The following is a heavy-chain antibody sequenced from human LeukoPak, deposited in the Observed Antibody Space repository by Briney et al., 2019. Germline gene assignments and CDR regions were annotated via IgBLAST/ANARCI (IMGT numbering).Heavy chain of an antibody. D-gene: IGHD1-26*01. CDR3: ARAAYRTSGAPGKKLEA. V-gene: IGHV1-2*06. Sequence: ASVKVSCKASGYTFTAYYIHWVRQAPAQGLEWMGRIDPNSGGTKYAQKFQGRVTMTRDTSTSTAYMELSRLKSDDTAVYYCARAAYRTSGAPGKKLEAWGQGTLVTVSS. CDR1: GYTFTAYY. CDR2: IDPNSGGT. J-gene: IGHJ5*02.